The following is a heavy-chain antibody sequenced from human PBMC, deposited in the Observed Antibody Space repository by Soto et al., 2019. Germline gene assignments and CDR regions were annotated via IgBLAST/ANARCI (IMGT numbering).Heavy chain of an antibody. CDR1: GFTFSSYG. CDR3: AKDQGSSENGVDY. V-gene: IGHV3-30*18. CDR2: ISYDGSNK. Sequence: QVQLVESGGGVVQPGRSRRLSCAASGFTFSSYGMQWVRQAPGKGLEWVAIISYDGSNKYYADSVKGRFTISRDNSKNTLYLQMNSLRAEDTAVYYCAKDQGSSENGVDYWGQGTLVTVSS. D-gene: IGHD6-13*01. J-gene: IGHJ4*02.